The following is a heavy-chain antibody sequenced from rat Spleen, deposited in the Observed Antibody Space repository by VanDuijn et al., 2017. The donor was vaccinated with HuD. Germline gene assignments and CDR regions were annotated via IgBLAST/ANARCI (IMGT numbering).Heavy chain of an antibody. Sequence: EVQLVESGGGLVQPGRSLKLSCAASGFTFSDYGMAWVRQVPTKGLEWVAAISYEGSSTYYGDSVKGRFTISRDDAKSTLSLQMDSLRSEDTATYYCARRHYGYTDYFDYWGQGVMVTVSS. CDR2: ISYEGSST. V-gene: IGHV5-29*01. CDR3: ARRHYGYTDYFDY. CDR1: GFTFSDYG. D-gene: IGHD1-9*01. J-gene: IGHJ2*01.